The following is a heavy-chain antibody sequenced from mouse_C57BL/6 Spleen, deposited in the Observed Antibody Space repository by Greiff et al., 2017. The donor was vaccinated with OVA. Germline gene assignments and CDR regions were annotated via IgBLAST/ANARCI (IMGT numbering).Heavy chain of an antibody. V-gene: IGHV1-82*01. CDR1: GYAFSSSW. CDR3: AREDYYGSSYWYFDV. CDR2: IYPGDGDT. Sequence: QVQLQQSGPELVKPGASVKISCKASGYAFSSSWMNWVKQRPGTGLEWIGRIYPGDGDTNYNGKFKGKATLTVDQSSSTAYMQLSSLTSEDSAVYYCAREDYYGSSYWYFDVWGTGTTVTVSS. D-gene: IGHD1-1*01. J-gene: IGHJ1*03.